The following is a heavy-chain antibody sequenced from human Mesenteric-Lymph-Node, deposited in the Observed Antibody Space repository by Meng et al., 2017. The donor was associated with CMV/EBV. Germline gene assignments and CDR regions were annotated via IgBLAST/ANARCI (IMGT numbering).Heavy chain of an antibody. CDR3: AHSGVAVAGTISSFDY. J-gene: IGHJ4*02. V-gene: IGHV2-5*02. Sequence: FSLNTRGVGVSWIRQPPREALGWLTLIYWDDNKRYRPLLKNRLTVTKNTSKNQVVLTMTNMDPVDTATYYCAHSGVAVAGTISSFDYWGQGTLVTVSS. CDR2: IYWDDNK. D-gene: IGHD6-19*01. CDR1: FSLNTRGVG.